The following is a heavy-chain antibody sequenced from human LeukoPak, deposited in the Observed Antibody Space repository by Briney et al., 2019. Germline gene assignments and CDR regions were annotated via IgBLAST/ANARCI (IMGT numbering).Heavy chain of an antibody. CDR2: IYTSGST. Sequence: SETLSLTCTVSGGSISSGSYYWSWIRQPAGKGLEWIGRIYTSGSTNCNPSLKSRVTISVDTSKNQFFLKLSSVTAADTAVYYCARLVEMAGYFDYWGQGTLVTVSS. CDR3: ARLVEMAGYFDY. V-gene: IGHV4-61*02. D-gene: IGHD5-24*01. CDR1: GGSISSGSYY. J-gene: IGHJ4*02.